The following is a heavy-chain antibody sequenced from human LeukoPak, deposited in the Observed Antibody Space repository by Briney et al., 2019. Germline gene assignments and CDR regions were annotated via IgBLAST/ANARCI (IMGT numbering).Heavy chain of an antibody. D-gene: IGHD1-26*01. J-gene: IGHJ3*01. CDR2: INPNSCVT. CDR1: GYTFRACY. Sequence: ALVKVSCKASGYTFRACYMHWVRQAPGQGLEWMGWINPNSCVTKYAQNSQGRVTIPWDTSISTACMVLCKLRSDDTAVYSCARVLSGNYLGGSVWSQGTMVTVPS. CDR3: ARVLSGNYLGGSV. V-gene: IGHV1-2*02.